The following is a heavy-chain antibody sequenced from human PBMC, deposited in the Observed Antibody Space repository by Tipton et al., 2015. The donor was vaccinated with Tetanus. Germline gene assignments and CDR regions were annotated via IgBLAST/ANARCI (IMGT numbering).Heavy chain of an antibody. CDR1: GGTFSSYA. J-gene: IGHJ2*01. CDR3: ARDGGYCSGGSCYLFSQPVFWYCDL. V-gene: IGHV1-69*01. Sequence: QSGPEVKKPGSSVKVSCKASGGTFSSYAISWVRQAPGQGLEWMGGIIPIFGTANYAQKFQGRVTITADESTSTAYMELSSLRSEDTAVYYCARDGGYCSGGSCYLFSQPVFWYCDLWARGALVTVSS. CDR2: IIPIFGTA. D-gene: IGHD2-15*01.